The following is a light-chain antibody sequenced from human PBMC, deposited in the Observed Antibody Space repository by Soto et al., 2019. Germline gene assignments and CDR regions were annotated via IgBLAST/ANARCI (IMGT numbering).Light chain of an antibody. CDR2: DVS. CDR1: SSDVGGYNY. CDR3: SSYTSSSTFVV. V-gene: IGLV2-14*01. Sequence: QSALTQPCSVSGSPGQSITISCTGTSSDVGGYNYFSWYQQHPGKAPMIMIYDVSNRHSGVSNRFAGSKSGNTASLTISGRQVEDEADYSCSSYTSSSTFVVFGGGTKLTVL. J-gene: IGLJ2*01.